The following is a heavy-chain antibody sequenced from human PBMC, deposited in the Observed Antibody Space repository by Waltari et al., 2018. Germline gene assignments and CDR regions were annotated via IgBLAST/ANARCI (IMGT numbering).Heavy chain of an antibody. D-gene: IGHD6-13*01. Sequence: QVQLQQWGAGLLKPSETLSLTCAVYGGSFSGYYWSWIRQPPGKGLEWIGEINHSGSTNYNPSLKSRVTISVDTSKNQFSLKLSSVTAADTAVYYCARASIAAAGTNYYYYYGMDVWGQGTTVTVSS. J-gene: IGHJ6*02. V-gene: IGHV4-34*01. CDR3: ARASIAAAGTNYYYYYGMDV. CDR1: GGSFSGYY. CDR2: INHSGST.